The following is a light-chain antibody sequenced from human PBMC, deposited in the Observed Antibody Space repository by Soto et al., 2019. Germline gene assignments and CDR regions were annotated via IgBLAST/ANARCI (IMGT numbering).Light chain of an antibody. CDR1: QSVNSNY. Sequence: EIVLTQSPGTLSLSSGERATLSCRASQSVNSNYLAWYQQKPGQAPRLLIFGASSRATGIPDRFSGSGSGTDFTLTIRRLEPEDFAVYYCQQYGSTPLTFGGGTKVEIK. CDR3: QQYGSTPLT. V-gene: IGKV3-20*01. CDR2: GAS. J-gene: IGKJ4*01.